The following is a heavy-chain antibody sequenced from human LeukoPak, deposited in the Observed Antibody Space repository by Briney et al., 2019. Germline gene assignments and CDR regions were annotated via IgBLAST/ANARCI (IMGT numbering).Heavy chain of an antibody. J-gene: IGHJ4*02. CDR2: INQDESKK. CDR1: GFTFSNDW. V-gene: IGHV3-7*01. Sequence: PGGSLRLSCAASGFTFSNDWMCWVRQAPGKGLERVANINQDESKKYYADSVKGRFTISRDNAKNSLYLQMSSLTAEDTAIYYCARDHAYRADYWGQGTLVTVSS. CDR3: ARDHAYRADY. D-gene: IGHD2-2*01.